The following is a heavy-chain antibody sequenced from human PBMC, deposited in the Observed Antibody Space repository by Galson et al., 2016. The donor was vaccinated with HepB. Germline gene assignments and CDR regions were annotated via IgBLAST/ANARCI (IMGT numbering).Heavy chain of an antibody. Sequence: SLRLSCAASGFTFSAYAMHWVRQGPGKGLEWVALISTDGGNENYADSLKGRFTISRDNSKNILYLQMNSLRTEDTAVYFCARPFNDDGFDFGFWGQGTLVTVPS. D-gene: IGHD3-10*01. CDR1: GFTFSAYA. V-gene: IGHV3-30*03. CDR2: ISTDGGNE. CDR3: ARPFNDDGFDFGF. J-gene: IGHJ4*02.